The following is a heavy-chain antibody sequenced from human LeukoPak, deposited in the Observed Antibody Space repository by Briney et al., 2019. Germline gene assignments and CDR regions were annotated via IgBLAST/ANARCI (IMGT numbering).Heavy chain of an antibody. Sequence: GGSPRLSCAASGFTVSSNYMSWVRQAPGKGQEWVSVIYSGGSTYYADSVKGRFTISRDNSKNTLYLQMNSLRAEDTAVYYCARDHDCGDCLDDWGQGTLVTVSS. D-gene: IGHD4/OR15-4a*01. J-gene: IGHJ4*02. CDR1: GFTVSSNY. CDR2: IYSGGST. V-gene: IGHV3-53*01. CDR3: ARDHDCGDCLDD.